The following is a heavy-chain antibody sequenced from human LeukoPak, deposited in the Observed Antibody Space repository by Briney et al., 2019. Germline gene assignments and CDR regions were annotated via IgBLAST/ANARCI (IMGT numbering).Heavy chain of an antibody. CDR3: ARDYYSAYSDSSGYFDY. CDR1: GFTFSNHG. Sequence: GKSLRLSCAASGFTFSNHGMPWVRQAPDKGLEWVAVIWYDGSNRFYAESVTGRFTISRDNSKNTLSLRMDNLRAEDTALYYCARDYYSAYSDSSGYFDYWGQGTLVTVSS. CDR2: IWYDGSNR. J-gene: IGHJ4*02. V-gene: IGHV3-33*01. D-gene: IGHD3-22*01.